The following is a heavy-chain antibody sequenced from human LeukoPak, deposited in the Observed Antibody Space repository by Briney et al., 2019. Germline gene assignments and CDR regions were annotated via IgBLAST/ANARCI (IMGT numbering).Heavy chain of an antibody. V-gene: IGHV4-34*01. CDR1: GGSFSGYY. Sequence: SETLSLTCAVYGGSFSGYYWSWIRQPPGKGLEWIGEINHSGSTNYNPSLKSRVTISVDTSKNQFSLKLSSVTAADTAVYYCARSTDYGFYMDVWGKGTTVTVSS. D-gene: IGHD4-17*01. CDR3: ARSTDYGFYMDV. J-gene: IGHJ6*03. CDR2: INHSGST.